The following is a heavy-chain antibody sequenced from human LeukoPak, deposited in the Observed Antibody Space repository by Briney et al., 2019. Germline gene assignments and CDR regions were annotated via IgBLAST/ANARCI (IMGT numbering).Heavy chain of an antibody. CDR2: IGGSGGST. D-gene: IGHD5-18*01. CDR3: AKSLRGYSYGSFFDY. Sequence: PGGSLRLSCAASGFTFYSYGMSWVRQAPGKGLEWVSSIGGSGGSTYYADSVKGRFTISRDNSKNTLYLQMNSLRAEGTAVYYCAKSLRGYSYGSFFDYWGQGTLVTVSS. V-gene: IGHV3-23*01. J-gene: IGHJ4*02. CDR1: GFTFYSYG.